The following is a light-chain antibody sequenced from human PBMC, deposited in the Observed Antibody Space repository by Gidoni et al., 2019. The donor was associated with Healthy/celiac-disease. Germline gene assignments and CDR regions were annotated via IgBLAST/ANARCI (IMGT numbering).Light chain of an antibody. CDR2: DAS. CDR3: QQYNSYPWT. J-gene: IGKJ1*01. CDR1: QSISSW. V-gene: IGKV1-5*01. Sequence: DIQMTQSPSTLSASVGDRVTIPCRASQSISSWLAWYQQKPGKAPKLLIYDASSLESGVPSRFSGSGSGTEFTLTISILQPDDFATYYCQQYNSYPWTFXXXTKVEIK.